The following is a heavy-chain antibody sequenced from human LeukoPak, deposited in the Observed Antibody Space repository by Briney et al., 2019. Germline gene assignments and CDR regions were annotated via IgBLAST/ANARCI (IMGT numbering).Heavy chain of an antibody. Sequence: PSETLSLTCAVYGGSFSGHYWTWIRQPPGKGLEWIGEIDHSGGTNYSPSLKSRVTISLETSKNQFSLKLSSVTAADTAVYYCARDSYSSDWFGPLGQGTLVTVSS. CDR2: IDHSGGT. J-gene: IGHJ5*02. V-gene: IGHV4-34*01. CDR1: GGSFSGHY. CDR3: ARDSYSSDWFGP. D-gene: IGHD6-19*01.